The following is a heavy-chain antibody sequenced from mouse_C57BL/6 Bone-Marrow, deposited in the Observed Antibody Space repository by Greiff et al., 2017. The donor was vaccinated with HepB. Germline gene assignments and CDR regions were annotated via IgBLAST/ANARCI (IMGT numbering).Heavy chain of an antibody. CDR3: ARDYGSSYGYFDV. Sequence: EVQGVESGGGLVQPGGSLSLSCAASGFTFTDYYMSWVRQPPGKALEWLGFIRNKANGYTTEYSASVKGRFTISRDNSQSILYLQMNALRAEDSATYYCARDYGSSYGYFDVWGTGTTVTVSS. V-gene: IGHV7-3*01. D-gene: IGHD1-1*01. CDR2: IRNKANGYTT. J-gene: IGHJ1*03. CDR1: GFTFTDYY.